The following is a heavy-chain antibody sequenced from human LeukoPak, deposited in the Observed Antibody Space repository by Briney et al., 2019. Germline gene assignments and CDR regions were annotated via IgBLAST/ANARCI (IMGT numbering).Heavy chain of an antibody. CDR2: IYYSGST. CDR1: GGSISSYY. V-gene: IGHV4-59*08. J-gene: IGHJ6*02. Sequence: SETLSLTCTVSGGSISSYYWSWIRLPPGKGLEWIGYIYYSGSTNYNPSLKSRVTISVDTSKNQLSLKLSSVTAADTAVYYCARHLGTSAYSYGMDVWGQGTTVTVSS. CDR3: ARHLGTSAYSYGMDV.